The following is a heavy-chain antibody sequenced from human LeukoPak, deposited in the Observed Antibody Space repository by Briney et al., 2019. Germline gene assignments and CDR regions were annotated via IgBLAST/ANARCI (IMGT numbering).Heavy chain of an antibody. CDR2: RNPNSGNT. J-gene: IGHJ4*02. Sequence: ASVKLSCKASGYTCTSYDINWERQSTGQGLGWMLWRNPNSGNTGYAKKIQCRVTMARNTSISTAYMQLSSLRSEDTAVYYCARARNGGFWSGYRYSFDYWGQGTLVTVSS. D-gene: IGHD3-3*01. CDR1: GYTCTSYD. V-gene: IGHV1-8*01. CDR3: ARARNGGFWSGYRYSFDY.